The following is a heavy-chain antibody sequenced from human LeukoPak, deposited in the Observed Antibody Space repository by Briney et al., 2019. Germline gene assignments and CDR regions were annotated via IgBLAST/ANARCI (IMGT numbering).Heavy chain of an antibody. CDR3: ARGLMSSSSDFDY. J-gene: IGHJ4*02. V-gene: IGHV1-8*03. CDR2: MNPNSGNT. D-gene: IGHD6-6*01. CDR1: GYTFTSID. Sequence: ASVKVSCKASGYTFTSIDINWVRQATGQGLEWLGWMNPNSGNTGYAQKFQGRVTITRNTSISTAYMELSSLRSEDTAVYYCARGLMSSSSDFDYWGQGTLVTVSS.